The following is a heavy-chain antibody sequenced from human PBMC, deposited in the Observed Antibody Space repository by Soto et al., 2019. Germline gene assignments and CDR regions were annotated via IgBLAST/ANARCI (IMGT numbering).Heavy chain of an antibody. J-gene: IGHJ3*02. CDR1: GFTYSSHG. CDR3: ARDGQYRTDGFDI. Sequence: GGSLRLSCAASGFTYSSHGMSWVRQAPGKGLEWIAGLSRGGGSTYYADSVKGRFTISRGNSKNTLDLIMNSLRVEDTALYYCARDGQYRTDGFDIWGQGTMVTVSS. V-gene: IGHV3-23*01. CDR2: LSRGGGST. D-gene: IGHD5-12*01.